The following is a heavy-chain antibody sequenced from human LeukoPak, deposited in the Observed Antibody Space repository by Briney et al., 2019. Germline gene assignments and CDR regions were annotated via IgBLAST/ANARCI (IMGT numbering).Heavy chain of an antibody. V-gene: IGHV4-39*07. CDR3: ARGVVAARFWFDP. J-gene: IGHJ5*02. Sequence: SETLSLTCTVSGGSISSSSYNWGWIRQPPGKGLEWIGTIHYSGSTYFNPSLKSRVTISVDTSKNQFSLKLSSVTAADTAVYYCARGVVAARFWFDPWGQGTLVTVSS. CDR2: IHYSGST. CDR1: GGSISSSSYN. D-gene: IGHD2-15*01.